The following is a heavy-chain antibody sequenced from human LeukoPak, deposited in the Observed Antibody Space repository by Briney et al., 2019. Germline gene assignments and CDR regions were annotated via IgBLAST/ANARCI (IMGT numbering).Heavy chain of an antibody. V-gene: IGHV2-5*01. CDR1: GFSLSSGAVG. D-gene: IGHD2-15*01. CDR3: AHRRRGVASDI. CDR2: IYENDEK. Sequence: SGPTLMHPTQTLTLTCTFSGFSLSSGAVGVGWIRQPPGGALEWLGVIYENDEKLYSSSLQNRLSITKDTSKNQVVLTMANMEPVDTATYYCAHRRRGVASDIWGQGTKVTVSS. J-gene: IGHJ3*02.